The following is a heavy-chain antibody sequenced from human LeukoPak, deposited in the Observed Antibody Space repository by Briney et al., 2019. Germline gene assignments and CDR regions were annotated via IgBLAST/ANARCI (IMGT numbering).Heavy chain of an antibody. Sequence: GGSLRLSCAASGFTFSSYAMSWVRQAPGKGLEWVSAISGSGGSTYYADSVKGRFTISRDNSMNTLYLQMNSLRAEDTAVYYCANHMVRGVISTFDYWGQGTLVTVSS. CDR2: ISGSGGST. CDR3: ANHMVRGVISTFDY. V-gene: IGHV3-23*01. J-gene: IGHJ4*02. D-gene: IGHD3-10*01. CDR1: GFTFSSYA.